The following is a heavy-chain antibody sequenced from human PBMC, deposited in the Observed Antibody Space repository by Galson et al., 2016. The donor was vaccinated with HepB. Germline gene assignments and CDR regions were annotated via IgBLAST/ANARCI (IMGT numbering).Heavy chain of an antibody. D-gene: IGHD1-7*01. V-gene: IGHV4-59*01. J-gene: IGHJ3*02. CDR2: IYYSGST. Sequence: SETLSLTCTVSGGSISSYYWSWIRQPPGKGLEWIGHIYYSGSTNYNPSLKSRVTISVDTSKNQFSLKLSSVTAADTAVYYWARRWYNWNYVSAFDIWGQGTMVTVSS. CDR1: GGSISSYY. CDR3: ARRWYNWNYVSAFDI.